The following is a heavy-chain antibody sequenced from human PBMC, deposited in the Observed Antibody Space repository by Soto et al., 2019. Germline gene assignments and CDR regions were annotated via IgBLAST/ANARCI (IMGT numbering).Heavy chain of an antibody. V-gene: IGHV3-23*01. CDR1: GFTFSSYA. Sequence: EVQLLESGGGLVQPGGSLRLSCAASGFTFSSYAMSWVRQAPGKGLEWVSAISGSGGSTYYADSVKGRFTISRDNSKNTLYLQVNSLRAEDTAVYYGAKVGGYCSGGSCYSGGGIDYWGQGTLVTVSS. J-gene: IGHJ4*02. CDR2: ISGSGGST. CDR3: AKVGGYCSGGSCYSGGGIDY. D-gene: IGHD2-15*01.